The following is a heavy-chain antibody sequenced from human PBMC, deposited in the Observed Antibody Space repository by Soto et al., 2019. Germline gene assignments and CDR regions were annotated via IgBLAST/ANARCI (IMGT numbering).Heavy chain of an antibody. Sequence: PGQSLKISCKGSGYSFTNYCISWVRQMPGKGLEWMGRIDPSDSYTDYSPSFQGHVTISADKSISTAYLQWSSLKASDTAIYYCARHTQVEIDDYWGQGALVTVS. D-gene: IGHD2-2*01. CDR1: GYSFTNYC. V-gene: IGHV5-10-1*01. J-gene: IGHJ4*02. CDR3: ARHTQVEIDDY. CDR2: IDPSDSYT.